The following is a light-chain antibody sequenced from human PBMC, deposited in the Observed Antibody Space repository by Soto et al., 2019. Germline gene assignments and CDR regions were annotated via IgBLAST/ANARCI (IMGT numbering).Light chain of an antibody. CDR1: SSNIGNNY. J-gene: IGLJ1*01. CDR3: GTWDSSLSAGGYV. V-gene: IGLV1-51*01. CDR2: DNN. Sequence: QSVLTQPPSVSAAPGQKVTISCSGSSSNIGNNYVSWYQQLPGTAPKLLIYDNNKRPSGIPDRFSGSKSGTSATLGITGLQTGDEADDYCGTWDSSLSAGGYVFGTGTKLTVL.